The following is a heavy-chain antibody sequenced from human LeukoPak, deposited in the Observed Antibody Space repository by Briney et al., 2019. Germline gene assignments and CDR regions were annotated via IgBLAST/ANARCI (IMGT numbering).Heavy chain of an antibody. J-gene: IGHJ4*02. CDR2: IYHSGST. CDR3: ARATVAAAAGTDKYYFDY. Sequence: SQTLSLTCAVSGGSISSGGYSWSWIRQPPGKGLEWIGYIYHSGSTCYNPSLKSRVTISVDRSKNQFSLKLSPVTAADTAVYYCARATVAAAAGTDKYYFDYWGQGTLVTASS. CDR1: GGSISSGGYS. D-gene: IGHD6-13*01. V-gene: IGHV4-30-2*01.